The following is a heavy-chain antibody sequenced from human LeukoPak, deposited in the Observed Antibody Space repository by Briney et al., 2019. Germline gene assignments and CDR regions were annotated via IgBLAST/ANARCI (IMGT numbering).Heavy chain of an antibody. J-gene: IGHJ4*02. V-gene: IGHV3-23*01. CDR1: GFTFSSHT. CDR3: AKDLNWGGR. Sequence: PGGPLRLSCAASGFTFSSHTMSWVRQAPGKGLEWVSGISGSGVNTYYANSVKGQFTISRDKFMNTLYLQINSLRAEDTAVYYCAKDLNWGGRWGQGTLVTVSS. CDR2: ISGSGVNT. D-gene: IGHD7-27*01.